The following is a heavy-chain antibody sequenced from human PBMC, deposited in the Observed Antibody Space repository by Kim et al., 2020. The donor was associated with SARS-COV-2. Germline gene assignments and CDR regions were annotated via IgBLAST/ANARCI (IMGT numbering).Heavy chain of an antibody. CDR2: ISWNSGSI. J-gene: IGHJ5*02. Sequence: GGSLRLSCAASGFTFDDYAMHWVRQAPGKGLEWVSGISWNSGSIGYADSVKGRFTISRDNAKNSLYLQMNSLRAEDTALYYCAKGGSGRFGELLETIDPWGQGTLVTVSS. CDR3: AKGGSGRFGELLETIDP. CDR1: GFTFDDYA. V-gene: IGHV3-9*01. D-gene: IGHD3-10*01.